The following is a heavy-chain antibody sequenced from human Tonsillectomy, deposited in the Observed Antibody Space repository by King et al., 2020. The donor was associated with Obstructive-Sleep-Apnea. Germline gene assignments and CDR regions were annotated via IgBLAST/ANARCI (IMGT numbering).Heavy chain of an antibody. CDR2: IISSSTTI. V-gene: IGHV3-48*04. J-gene: IGHJ4*02. CDR3: ARDDSSGYFFDY. Sequence: VQLVESGGGLVQPGGSLRLSCAASGFTFSTYNMNWVRQAPGKGLDWVLYIISSSTTIYYADSVKGRVTISRDNAKNSLSLQMNGLRAEDTAVYYCARDDSSGYFFDYWGQGTLVTVSS. CDR1: GFTFSTYN. D-gene: IGHD6-19*01.